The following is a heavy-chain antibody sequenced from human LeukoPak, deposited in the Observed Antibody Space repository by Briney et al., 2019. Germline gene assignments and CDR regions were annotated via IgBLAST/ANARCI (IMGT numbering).Heavy chain of an antibody. J-gene: IGHJ4*02. V-gene: IGHV5-51*01. Sequence: GESLKISCKASGYRFTSYWIGWVRQMPGKGLEWMGIIWPSESDARYSPSFQGQVTFSVDKSINTAYLQWSSLKASDTAIYYCARSRGGVIAPAALFDNWGQGTLVTVSS. D-gene: IGHD2-2*01. CDR2: IWPSESDA. CDR3: ARSRGGVIAPAALFDN. CDR1: GYRFTSYW.